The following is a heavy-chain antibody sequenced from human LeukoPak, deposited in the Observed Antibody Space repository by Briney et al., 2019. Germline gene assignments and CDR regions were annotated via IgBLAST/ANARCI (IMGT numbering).Heavy chain of an antibody. J-gene: IGHJ4*02. Sequence: GASLRLSCAASGFTFSSYAMSWVRQAPGKGLEWVSGISRSGGSTYYADSVKGRFTISRDNSKNTLYLQMNSLRAEDTAVYYCAKESRYYYDSSGYGVIDYWGQGTLVTVSS. CDR3: AKESRYYYDSSGYGVIDY. CDR1: GFTFSSYA. V-gene: IGHV3-23*01. D-gene: IGHD3-22*01. CDR2: ISRSGGST.